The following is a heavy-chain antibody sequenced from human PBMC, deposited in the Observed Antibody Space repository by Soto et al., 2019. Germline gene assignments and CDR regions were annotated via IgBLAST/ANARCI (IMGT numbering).Heavy chain of an antibody. V-gene: IGHV4-59*01. CDR2: ISYRGST. CDR3: TRVGARYSRGATCPMAY. CDR1: GFSFSSYY. Sequence: AETLSLTCAASGFSFSSYYRNWIRQPPGKGLEWIGYISYRGSTNYNPSLKSRVTISVDTSKNQFSLNVSSVTAADTAVYYCTRVGARYSRGATCPMAYWGQGALVTVSS. J-gene: IGHJ4*02. D-gene: IGHD6-19*01.